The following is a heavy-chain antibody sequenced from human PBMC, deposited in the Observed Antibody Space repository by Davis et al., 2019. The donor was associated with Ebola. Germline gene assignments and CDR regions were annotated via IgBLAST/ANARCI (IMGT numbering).Heavy chain of an antibody. V-gene: IGHV1-69*04. CDR1: AGTFSSYA. D-gene: IGHD6-19*01. J-gene: IGHJ6*02. CDR3: ARAGGSSGWYGMDV. Sequence: SAQVSCNASAGTFSSYAISWVRQAPGQGLEWMGRIIPILGIANYAQKFQGRVTITADKSTSTPYMELSSLRSEDTAVYYCARAGGSSGWYGMDVWGQGTTVTVSS. CDR2: IIPILGIA.